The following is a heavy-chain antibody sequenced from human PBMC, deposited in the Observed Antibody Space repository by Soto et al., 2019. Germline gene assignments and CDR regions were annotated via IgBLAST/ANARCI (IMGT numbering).Heavy chain of an antibody. D-gene: IGHD4-17*01. CDR1: GYTLTELS. Sequence: ASVKVSCKVSGYTLTELSMHWVRQAPGKGLEWMGGFDPEDGETIYAQKFQGRVTMTEDTSTDTAYMELSSLRSEDTAVYYCATAAHYGGNSGWYFDLWGRGTLFTVSS. J-gene: IGHJ2*01. CDR2: FDPEDGET. CDR3: ATAAHYGGNSGWYFDL. V-gene: IGHV1-24*01.